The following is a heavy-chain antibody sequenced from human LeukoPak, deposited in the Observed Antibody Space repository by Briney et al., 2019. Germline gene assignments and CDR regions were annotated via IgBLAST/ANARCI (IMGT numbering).Heavy chain of an antibody. CDR3: ARGRRDGYSRYYFDY. D-gene: IGHD5-24*01. CDR2: IYYSEST. V-gene: IGHV4-59*01. J-gene: IGHJ4*02. Sequence: PSETLSLTCTVSGGSISSYYWSWIRQPPGKGLEWIGYIYYSESTNYNPSLKSRVTISVDTSKNQFSLKLSSVTAADAAVYYCARGRRDGYSRYYFDYWGQGTLVTVSS. CDR1: GGSISSYY.